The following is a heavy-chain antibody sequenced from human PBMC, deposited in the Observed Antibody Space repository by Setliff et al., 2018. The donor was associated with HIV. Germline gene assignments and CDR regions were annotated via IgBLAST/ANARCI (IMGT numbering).Heavy chain of an antibody. V-gene: IGHV4-4*02. D-gene: IGHD3-10*01. CDR1: GDSISSYKW. CDR3: ARARGPPLPVLDF. Sequence: KASETLSLTCAVSGDSISSYKWWSWVRQLPGKGLEWIGEINHSGSTNYNASLKSRVIILVDKSKNEVSLKLTSVTDADTAVYFCARARGPPLPVLDFWGPGTLVTVSS. J-gene: IGHJ4*02. CDR2: INHSGST.